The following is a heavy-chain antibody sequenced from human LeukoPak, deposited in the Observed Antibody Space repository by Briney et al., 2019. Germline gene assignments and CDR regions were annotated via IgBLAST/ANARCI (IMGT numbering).Heavy chain of an antibody. CDR2: IWYDGSNK. CDR1: GFTFSSYG. Sequence: GGSLRLSCAASGFTFSSYGMHWVRQAPGKGLEWVAVIWYDGSNKYYADSVKGRFTISRDNSKNTLYLQMNSLRAEDTAVYYCAINPPTTGTLYWGQGTLVTVSS. CDR3: AINPPTTGTLY. D-gene: IGHD1-14*01. J-gene: IGHJ4*02. V-gene: IGHV3-33*01.